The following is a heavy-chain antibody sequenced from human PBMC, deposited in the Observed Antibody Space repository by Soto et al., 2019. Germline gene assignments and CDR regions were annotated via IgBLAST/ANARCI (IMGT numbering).Heavy chain of an antibody. V-gene: IGHV3-30*18. CDR3: AKLAGWNDAFDI. D-gene: IGHD1-1*01. Sequence: VQLVESGGGVVQPGRSLRLSCAASGFTFSSYGMHWVRQAPGKGLEWVAVISYDGSNKYYADSVKGRFTISRDNSKTTLYLQMNSLRAEDTAVYYCAKLAGWNDAFDIWGQGTMVTVSS. CDR1: GFTFSSYG. J-gene: IGHJ3*02. CDR2: ISYDGSNK.